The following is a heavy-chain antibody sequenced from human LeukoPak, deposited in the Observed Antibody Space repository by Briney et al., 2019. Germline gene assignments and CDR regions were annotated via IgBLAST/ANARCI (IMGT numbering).Heavy chain of an antibody. CDR1: GGSISSYY. V-gene: IGHV4-4*07. CDR3: AREWGYYGSGSLDAFDI. D-gene: IGHD3-10*01. J-gene: IGHJ3*02. Sequence: SETLSLTCTVSGGSISSYYWSWIRQHAGKGLEWIGRIYTSGSTNYNPSLKSRVTMSVDTSKNQFSLKLSSVTAADTAVYYCAREWGYYGSGSLDAFDIWGQGTMLTVSS. CDR2: IYTSGST.